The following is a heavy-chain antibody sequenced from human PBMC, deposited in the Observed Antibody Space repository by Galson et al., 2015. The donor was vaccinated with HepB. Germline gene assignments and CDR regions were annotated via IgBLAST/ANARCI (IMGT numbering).Heavy chain of an antibody. Sequence: SLRLSCAASGFTFNTYWMTWVRQAPGKGLEWVANIREDGSEKYFVDSVKGRFIISRDNAKNLMYLQMNSLRVEDTAVYYCARVQSEFSGHGYGNRWFDPWGQGTQVTVSS. CDR2: IREDGSEK. D-gene: IGHD3-22*01. CDR3: ARVQSEFSGHGYGNRWFDP. CDR1: GFTFNTYW. V-gene: IGHV3-7*01. J-gene: IGHJ5*02.